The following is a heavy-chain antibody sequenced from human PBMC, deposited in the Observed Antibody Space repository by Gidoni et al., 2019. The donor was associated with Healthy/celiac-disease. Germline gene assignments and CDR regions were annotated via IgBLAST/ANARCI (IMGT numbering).Heavy chain of an antibody. CDR1: GVTFSSYA. D-gene: IGHD2-2*01. CDR3: ARGGACSSTSCPPYH. Sequence: QVQLVQSGAAVKKPGSSVKVSCKASGVTFSSYAISWGRQAPGQGLEWMGGIIPIFGTANYAQKFQGRVTITADESTSTAYMELSSLRSEDTAVYYCARGGACSSTSCPPYHWGQGTLVTVSS. V-gene: IGHV1-69*01. CDR2: IIPIFGTA. J-gene: IGHJ4*02.